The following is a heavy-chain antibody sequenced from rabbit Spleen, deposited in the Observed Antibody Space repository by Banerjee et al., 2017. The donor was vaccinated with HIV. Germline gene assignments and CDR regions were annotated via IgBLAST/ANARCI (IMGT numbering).Heavy chain of an antibody. CDR3: ARDTSSSFSSYGMDL. V-gene: IGHV1S45*01. J-gene: IGHJ6*01. D-gene: IGHD1-1*01. CDR2: IDTGDGST. CDR1: GFSFSSSYW. Sequence: QEQLVESGGGLVQPGASLALTCTASGFSFSSSYWICWVRQAPGKGLEWIACIDTGDGSTYYASWAKGRFTISKTSSTTVTLQMTSLTAADTATYFCARDTSSSFSSYGMDLWGPGTLVTVS.